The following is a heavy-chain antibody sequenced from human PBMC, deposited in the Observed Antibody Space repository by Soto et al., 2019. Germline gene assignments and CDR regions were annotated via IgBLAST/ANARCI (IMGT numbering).Heavy chain of an antibody. Sequence: SETRSLTCSVSGGSISSSSYYWSWIRQPPGKGLEWIGSIYYSGSTYYNPSLKSRVTISVDTSKNQFSLKLSSVTAADTAVYYCARRGATTYYYYGMDVWGQGTTVTVSS. V-gene: IGHV4-39*01. J-gene: IGHJ6*02. D-gene: IGHD5-12*01. CDR2: IYYSGST. CDR1: GGSISSSSYY. CDR3: ARRGATTYYYYGMDV.